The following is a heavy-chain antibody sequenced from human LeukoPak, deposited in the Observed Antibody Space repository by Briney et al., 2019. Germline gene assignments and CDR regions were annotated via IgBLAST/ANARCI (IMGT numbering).Heavy chain of an antibody. CDR2: ISYDGSNK. CDR1: GFTFSSYG. J-gene: IGHJ4*02. V-gene: IGHV3-30*03. CDR3: ARGGGYSYGPAPYYFDY. Sequence: GGSLRLSCAASGFTFSSYGMHWVRQAPGKGLEWVAVISYDGSNKYYADSVKGRFTISRDNSKNTLYLQMNSLRAGDTAVYYCARGGGYSYGPAPYYFDYWGQGTLVTVSS. D-gene: IGHD5-18*01.